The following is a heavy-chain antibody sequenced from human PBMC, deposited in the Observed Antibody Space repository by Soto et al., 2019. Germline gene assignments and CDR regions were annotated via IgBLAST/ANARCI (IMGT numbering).Heavy chain of an antibody. V-gene: IGHV3-30-3*01. Sequence: QVQLVESGGGVVQPGRSLRLFCAASGFTFSDFNMHWVRQAPGKGLEWVAVLSYDGSNKYADSVKGRFTISRDNSKNTLYLQVNSLRTEDTAVYYCARTTVVTGTPEFDYWGQGTLVTVSS. CDR1: GFTFSDFN. J-gene: IGHJ4*02. CDR3: ARTTVVTGTPEFDY. CDR2: LSYDGSNK. D-gene: IGHD4-4*01.